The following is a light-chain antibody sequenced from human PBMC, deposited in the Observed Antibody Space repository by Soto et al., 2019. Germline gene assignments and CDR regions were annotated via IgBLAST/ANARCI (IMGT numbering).Light chain of an antibody. CDR3: QQYGSSPPYT. CDR1: QSVSSY. V-gene: IGKV3-11*01. Sequence: EIVLTQSPATLSLSPGERATLSCRASQSVSSYLAWYQQKPGQAPRLLIYDASNRATGIPARFSGSGSGTDFTLTISSLEPEDFAVYYCQQYGSSPPYTFGQGTTLEI. CDR2: DAS. J-gene: IGKJ2*01.